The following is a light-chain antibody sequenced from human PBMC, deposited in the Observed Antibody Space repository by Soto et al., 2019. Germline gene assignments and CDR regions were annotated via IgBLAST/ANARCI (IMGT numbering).Light chain of an antibody. J-gene: IGKJ4*01. CDR2: DAS. CDR3: QQRSNWPT. CDR1: QSGSSD. Sequence: EIVLTQSPATLSLSPGERGTLSCRASQSGSSDLAWYQQKPGQAPRLLIYDASNRATGIPARFSGSGSGTDFTLTISSLEPEDFAVYYCQQRSNWPTFGGGTKVEIK. V-gene: IGKV3-11*01.